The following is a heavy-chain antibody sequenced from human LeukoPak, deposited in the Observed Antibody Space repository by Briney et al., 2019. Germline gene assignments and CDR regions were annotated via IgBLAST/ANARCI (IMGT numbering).Heavy chain of an antibody. D-gene: IGHD5-18*01. CDR3: ARGREGYSYEFDY. CDR1: GYTFTGYY. J-gene: IGHJ4*02. V-gene: IGHV1-2*02. CDR2: INPNSGGT. Sequence: ASVKVSCKASGYTFTGYYMHWVRQAPGQGLEWMGWINPNSGGTNYAQKFQGRVTMTRDTSISIAYMELSRLRSDDTAVYYCARGREGYSYEFDYWGQGTLVTVSS.